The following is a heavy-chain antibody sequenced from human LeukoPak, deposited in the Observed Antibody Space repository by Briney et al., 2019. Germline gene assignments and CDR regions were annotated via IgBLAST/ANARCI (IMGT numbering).Heavy chain of an antibody. Sequence: PGGSLRLSCAASGFTISGYWMSWVRQTPGKGLEWVANIKSDGSDRDYVDSVKGRFTISRDNSKNSLSLQMNSLRVEDTGIYYCARASAVPGTMDSWGQGTLVTVSS. V-gene: IGHV3-7*01. CDR2: IKSDGSDR. J-gene: IGHJ4*02. CDR1: GFTISGYW. D-gene: IGHD6-19*01. CDR3: ARASAVPGTMDS.